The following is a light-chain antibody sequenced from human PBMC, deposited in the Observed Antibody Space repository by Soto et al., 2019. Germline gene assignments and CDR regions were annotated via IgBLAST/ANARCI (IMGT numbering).Light chain of an antibody. CDR2: EVS. Sequence: QSALTHPASVSGSPGQSITISCTGTSSDVGGYNYVSWYQQHPGKAPKLMIYEVSNRPSGVSNRFSGSKSGNTASLTISGLQAEDEDDYYCSSYTSSSTYVFGAGTKVTVL. CDR3: SSYTSSSTYV. CDR1: SSDVGGYNY. V-gene: IGLV2-14*01. J-gene: IGLJ1*01.